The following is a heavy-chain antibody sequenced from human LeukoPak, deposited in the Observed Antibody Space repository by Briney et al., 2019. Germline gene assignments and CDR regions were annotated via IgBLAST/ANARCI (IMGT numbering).Heavy chain of an antibody. D-gene: IGHD5-12*01. V-gene: IGHV3-74*01. Sequence: GGSLRLSCAASGLPFSGYWMHLVRQAPGKGLVLVSRIKGDGTSTTHADSVKGRFTISRDNAKNTPYLQMNSLRAEDTAVYYCAGGGLTGAFDIWGQGTMVTASS. J-gene: IGHJ3*02. CDR1: GLPFSGYW. CDR2: IKGDGTST. CDR3: AGGGLTGAFDI.